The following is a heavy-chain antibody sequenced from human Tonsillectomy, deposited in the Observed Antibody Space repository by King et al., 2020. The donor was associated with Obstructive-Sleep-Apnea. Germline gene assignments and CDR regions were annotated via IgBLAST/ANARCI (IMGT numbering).Heavy chain of an antibody. V-gene: IGHV5-51*01. Sequence: QLVQSGAEVKKPGESLKISCKGSGYSFTSYWIGWVRQMPGKGLEWMGIIYPGDSDTRYRPSIQGQVTISADKSISTAYLQWSSLKASDTAMYYCARQYDMLTGYGDWYFDLWGRGTLVTVSS. J-gene: IGHJ2*01. CDR1: GYSFTSYW. CDR3: ARQYDMLTGYGDWYFDL. CDR2: IYPGDSDT. D-gene: IGHD3-9*01.